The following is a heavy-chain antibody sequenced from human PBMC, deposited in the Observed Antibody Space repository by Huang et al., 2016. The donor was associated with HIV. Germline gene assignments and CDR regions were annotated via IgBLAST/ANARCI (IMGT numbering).Heavy chain of an antibody. V-gene: IGHV3-74*01. D-gene: IGHD3-22*01. CDR2: INSDGSST. CDR3: ARDPRIQSWLNFFDY. CDR1: GFSISSYW. J-gene: IGHJ4*02. Sequence: EVQLVESAGGLVQPGGSRRLSCAASGFSISSYWMHWFRQAPGKGREWDSRINSDGSSTSSADSVKGRFTISRDNAKNTLYLQMNSLRAEDTAVYYCARDPRIQSWLNFFDYWGQGTLVSVSS.